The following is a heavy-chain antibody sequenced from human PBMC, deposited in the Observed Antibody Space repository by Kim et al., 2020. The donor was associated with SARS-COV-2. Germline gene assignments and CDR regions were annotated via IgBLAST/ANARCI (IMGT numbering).Heavy chain of an antibody. Sequence: ASVKVSCKASGYTFSSYAMNWVRQAPGQGLEWMGWINTNTGNPTYAPAFTGRFVFSLDKSVRTTYLQISSLKAEDTAVYYCARTTLDNTGRYDWFDPWGQGTLVPVSS. CDR3: ARTTLDNTGRYDWFDP. CDR2: INTNTGNP. CDR1: GYTFSSYA. J-gene: IGHJ5*02. V-gene: IGHV7-4-1*02. D-gene: IGHD6-19*01.